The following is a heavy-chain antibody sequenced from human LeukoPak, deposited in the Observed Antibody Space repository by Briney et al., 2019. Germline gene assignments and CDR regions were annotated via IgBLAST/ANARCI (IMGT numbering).Heavy chain of an antibody. D-gene: IGHD6-6*01. CDR3: ARDFSSSSSVYYYYYMDV. CDR2: IYYSGRT. Sequence: SETLSLTCSVSGASISISNYYWGWIRQPPGKGLEWIGSIYYSGRTYYNPSLKSRVTISVDTSKNQFSLRLNSVTAADTAVYYCARDFSSSSSVYYYYYMDVWGKGTSVTVSS. J-gene: IGHJ6*03. V-gene: IGHV4-39*07. CDR1: GASISISNYY.